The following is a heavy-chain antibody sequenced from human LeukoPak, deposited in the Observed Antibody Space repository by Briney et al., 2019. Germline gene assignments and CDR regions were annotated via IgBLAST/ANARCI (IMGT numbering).Heavy chain of an antibody. V-gene: IGHV4-59*01. CDR3: ARGGIYEYPYYVDY. D-gene: IGHD5-12*01. Sequence: SETLSLTCTVSGGSISRYYWSWIRQPPGKGLEWVGYIYYSGSTNYNPSLKSRVTISVDTSRNQFSLKLSSVTAADTAVYYCARGGIYEYPYYVDYWGQGKLVTVSS. CDR2: IYYSGST. J-gene: IGHJ4*02. CDR1: GGSISRYY.